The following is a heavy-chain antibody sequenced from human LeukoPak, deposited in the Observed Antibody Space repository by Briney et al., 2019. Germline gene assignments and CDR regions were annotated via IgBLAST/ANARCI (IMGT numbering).Heavy chain of an antibody. CDR3: ARDRIAARPFGGCAP. CDR1: GYTFTGYY. D-gene: IGHD6-6*01. CDR2: INPNSGET. J-gene: IGHJ5*02. Sequence: GASVKVSCQASGYTFTGYYMHWVRPAPRQGLDWMGWINPNSGETNYAHKLQGRVTKTRDTSISTTYMELSRLRSDDTGVYYCARDRIAARPFGGCAPWGQGNLVTVSS. V-gene: IGHV1-2*02.